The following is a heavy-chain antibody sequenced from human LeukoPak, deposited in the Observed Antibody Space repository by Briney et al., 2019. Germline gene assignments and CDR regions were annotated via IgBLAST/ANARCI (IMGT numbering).Heavy chain of an antibody. CDR1: GYTFTAYY. Sequence: ASVKVSCKASGYTFTAYYMHWVRQAPGQGLEWMGWINTNSGGTNYAQKFQGRVAMTRDTSISTAYMEVSKLRSDGTAVYYCTTPYGDHEHSTGDYWGQGTLDTVSS. CDR2: INTNSGGT. V-gene: IGHV1-2*02. CDR3: TTPYGDHEHSTGDY. D-gene: IGHD4-17*01. J-gene: IGHJ4*02.